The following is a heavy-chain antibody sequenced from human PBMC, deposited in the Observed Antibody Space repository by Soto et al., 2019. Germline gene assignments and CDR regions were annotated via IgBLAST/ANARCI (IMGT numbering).Heavy chain of an antibody. V-gene: IGHV5-51*01. CDR1: GYGFIRSL. Sequence: PGDSLKISFQSSGYGFIRSLIVWVLQMPGKGLEWMGIIYPGDSDTRYSPSFQGQVTISADKSTSTAYLQWSSLKASDTATYYCARMIEQSGTALEQWGPGALV. CDR3: ARMIEQSGTALEQ. D-gene: IGHD1-26*01. CDR2: IYPGDSDT. J-gene: IGHJ4*02.